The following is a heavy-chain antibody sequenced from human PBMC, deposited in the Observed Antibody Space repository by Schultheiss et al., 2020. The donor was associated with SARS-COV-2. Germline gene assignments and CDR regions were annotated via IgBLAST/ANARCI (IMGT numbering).Heavy chain of an antibody. J-gene: IGHJ6*02. CDR2: ISGSGGST. V-gene: IGHV3-23*01. CDR3: ARVSTDFWSGPGALGYGMDV. Sequence: GGSLRLSCAASGFTFSSYAMSWVRQAPGKGLEWVSAISGSGGSTYYADSVKGRFTISRDNSKNTLYLQMNSLRAEDTAVYYCARVSTDFWSGPGALGYGMDVWGQGTTVTVSS. D-gene: IGHD3-3*01. CDR1: GFTFSSYA.